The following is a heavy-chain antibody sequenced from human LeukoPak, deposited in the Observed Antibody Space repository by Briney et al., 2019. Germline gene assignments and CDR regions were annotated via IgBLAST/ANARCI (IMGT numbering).Heavy chain of an antibody. V-gene: IGHV3-7*01. J-gene: IGHJ4*01. CDR3: TRGGGDL. Sequence: PGGSLRLSCAASGFTLSSSWMGWVRQTPGKGLEWVAMIQEDGSGETYVDSVQGRFTIFRDNAKNSLYLQMHSLRVEDTSVYYCTRGGGDLWGQGTLVTVSS. CDR1: GFTLSSSW. CDR2: IQEDGSGE. D-gene: IGHD2-21*02.